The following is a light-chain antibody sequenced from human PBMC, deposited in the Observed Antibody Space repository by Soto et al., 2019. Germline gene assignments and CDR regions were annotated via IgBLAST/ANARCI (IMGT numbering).Light chain of an antibody. J-gene: IGLJ1*01. Sequence: QSALTQPASVSGSPGQLITISCTGTTSNVGSYNLVSWYQQHPGKAPELMIYEGSKRPSGVSTRFSGSKSGNTASLTISGLQAEDEADYYCCSYAGNTYVFGTGTKLTVL. CDR1: TSNVGSYNL. V-gene: IGLV2-23*01. CDR2: EGS. CDR3: CSYAGNTYV.